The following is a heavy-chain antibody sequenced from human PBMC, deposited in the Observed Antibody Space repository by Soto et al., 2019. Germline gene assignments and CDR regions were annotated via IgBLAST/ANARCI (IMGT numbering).Heavy chain of an antibody. D-gene: IGHD6-19*01. CDR3: VRCTVDTIVTSGWCHYLDP. Sequence: EVQLLDSGGGLVQPGGYLRLSCAASGFTFSSSAMSWVRQAPGKGLEWVSAVSGSGGTTYYADSVRGRFTISRDNSKNTLYLQMNSLRAEDTAIYFCVRCTVDTIVTSGWCHYLDPWGQGTLVTVSS. CDR2: VSGSGGTT. J-gene: IGHJ5*02. V-gene: IGHV3-23*01. CDR1: GFTFSSSA.